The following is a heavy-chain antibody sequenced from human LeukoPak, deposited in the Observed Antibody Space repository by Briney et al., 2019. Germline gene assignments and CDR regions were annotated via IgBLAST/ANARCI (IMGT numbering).Heavy chain of an antibody. Sequence: SETLSLTCTVSGYSISSGYYWGWIRQPPGKGLEWIVSIYRSGNTYYNPSLKSRVTISVDTSKNQFSLKVNSVTAADTAVYYCARVHGLRGFDYWGQGTLVTVSS. CDR1: GYSISSGYY. V-gene: IGHV4-38-2*02. D-gene: IGHD3-16*01. CDR3: ARVHGLRGFDY. CDR2: IYRSGNT. J-gene: IGHJ4*02.